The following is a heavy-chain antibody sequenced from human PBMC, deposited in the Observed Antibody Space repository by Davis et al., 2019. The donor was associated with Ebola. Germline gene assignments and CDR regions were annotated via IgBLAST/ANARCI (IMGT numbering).Heavy chain of an antibody. Sequence: MPSETLSLTCTVSGGSINSYYWSWIRQPPGKGLEWIGEINHSGSTYYNPSLKSRVTISVDTSKNQFSLKLSSVTAADTAVYYCARPSYPPKWGQGTLVTVSS. CDR3: ARPSYPPK. CDR2: INHSGST. D-gene: IGHD2-2*01. J-gene: IGHJ4*02. CDR1: GGSINSYY. V-gene: IGHV4-59*08.